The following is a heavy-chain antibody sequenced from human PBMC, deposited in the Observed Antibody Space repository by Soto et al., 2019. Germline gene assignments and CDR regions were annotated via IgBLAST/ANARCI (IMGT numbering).Heavy chain of an antibody. V-gene: IGHV3-21*01. CDR1: GFTFSSYS. CDR2: ISSSSSYI. Sequence: GGSLRLSCAASGFTFSSYSMNWVRQAPGKGLEWVSSISSSSSYIYYADSVKGRFTISRDNAKNSLYLQMNSLRAEDTAVYYCARDKGFVTGEYFQHWGQGTLVTVSS. CDR3: ARDKGFVTGEYFQH. J-gene: IGHJ1*01. D-gene: IGHD2-21*01.